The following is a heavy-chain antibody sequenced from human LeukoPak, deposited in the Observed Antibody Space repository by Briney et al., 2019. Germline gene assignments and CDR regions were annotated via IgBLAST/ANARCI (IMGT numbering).Heavy chain of an antibody. CDR2: IYYSGST. V-gene: IGHV4-59*01. J-gene: IGHJ4*02. Sequence: SETLSLTCTVSGGSISSYYWSWIRQPPGKGLEWIGYIYYSGSTNYNPSLKSRVTISVDTSKNQFSLNLSSLTAADTAVYYCARSPAGYGDELFDYWGQGTLVTVSS. CDR1: GGSISSYY. CDR3: ARSPAGYGDELFDY. D-gene: IGHD4-17*01.